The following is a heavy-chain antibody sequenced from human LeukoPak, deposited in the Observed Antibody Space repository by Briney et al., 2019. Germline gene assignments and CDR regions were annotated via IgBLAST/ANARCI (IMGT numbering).Heavy chain of an antibody. CDR3: ARAVRSGYSGNYYYYYMDV. J-gene: IGHJ6*03. CDR1: GFTFDDYG. Sequence: PGGSLRLSCAASGFTFDDYGMSWVRQAPGKGLEWVSGINWNGGSTGYADSVKGRFTISRDNAKNSLYLQMNSLRAEDTALYYCARAVRSGYSGNYYYYYMDVWGKGTTVTVSS. D-gene: IGHD3-3*01. V-gene: IGHV3-20*04. CDR2: INWNGGST.